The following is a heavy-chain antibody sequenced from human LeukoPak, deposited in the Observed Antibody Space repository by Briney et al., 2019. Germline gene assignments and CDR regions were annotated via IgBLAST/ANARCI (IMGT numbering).Heavy chain of an antibody. D-gene: IGHD6-6*01. V-gene: IGHV1-2*06. J-gene: IGHJ5*02. CDR3: ARGDSSSSGQFDP. CDR2: INPNSGGT. CDR1: GYTFTGYY. Sequence: ASVKVSCKASGYTFTGYYMHWVRQAPGQGLEWMGRINPNSGGTNYAQKFQGRVTMTRDTSISTAYMELSRLRSDDTAVYYCARGDSSSSGQFDPWGQGTLVTVSS.